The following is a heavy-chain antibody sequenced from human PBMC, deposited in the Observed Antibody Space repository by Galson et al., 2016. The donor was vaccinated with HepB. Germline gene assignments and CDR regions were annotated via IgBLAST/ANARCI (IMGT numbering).Heavy chain of an antibody. D-gene: IGHD5-18*01. CDR1: GFIFSKYT. Sequence: SLRLSCAAPGFIFSKYTMHWVRQAPGKGLQYVVGISYNGGTTHYADSVKGRFTISRDNSKNTLYLQMSSLRVEDTSVYFCVRQPTYGYPFDYWGQGTLVTVSS. J-gene: IGHJ4*02. V-gene: IGHV3-64D*08. CDR2: ISYNGGTT. CDR3: VRQPTYGYPFDY.